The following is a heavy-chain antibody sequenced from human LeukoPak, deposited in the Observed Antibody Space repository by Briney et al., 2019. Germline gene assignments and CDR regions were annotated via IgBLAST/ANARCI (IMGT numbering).Heavy chain of an antibody. D-gene: IGHD3-22*01. J-gene: IGHJ4*02. Sequence: ASVKVSCKASGYTFTSYYMHWVRQAPGQGLEWMGIINPSGGSTSYAQKFQGRVTMTRDMSTSTVYMELSSLRSEDTAVYYCARGGRWYYYDSSGYLEYYFDYWGQGTLVTVSS. V-gene: IGHV1-46*01. CDR2: INPSGGST. CDR3: ARGGRWYYYDSSGYLEYYFDY. CDR1: GYTFTSYY.